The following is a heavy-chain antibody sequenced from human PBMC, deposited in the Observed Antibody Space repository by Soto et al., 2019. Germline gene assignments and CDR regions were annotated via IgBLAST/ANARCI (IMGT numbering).Heavy chain of an antibody. CDR3: AGTPYTSGFRFDP. CDR1: GFTYSISTIS. CDR2: IYQSGVT. D-gene: IGHD6-19*01. J-gene: IGHJ5*02. Sequence: PSESLSLTCKMSGFTYSISTISWSWLRPRQGKDRQSIGFIYQSGVTSYNPSLASRVSISLDRSNNQCSLMLKSVTAADTAVYFCAGTPYTSGFRFDPWGPGTLVTVYS. V-gene: IGHV4-30-2*01.